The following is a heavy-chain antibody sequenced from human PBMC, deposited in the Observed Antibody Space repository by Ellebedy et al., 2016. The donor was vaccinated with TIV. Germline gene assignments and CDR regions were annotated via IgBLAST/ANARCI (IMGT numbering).Heavy chain of an antibody. D-gene: IGHD1-26*01. Sequence: GESLKISCAASGLIFSTYWMAWVRQAPGKGLEWVANIKEDGSEEYYVDSVKGRFTISRDNAKNSLYLQMNSLRAEDTAVYYCVRDLHWSYFDWGQGTLVTVSS. J-gene: IGHJ4*02. CDR1: GLIFSTYW. CDR2: IKEDGSEE. CDR3: VRDLHWSYFD. V-gene: IGHV3-7*03.